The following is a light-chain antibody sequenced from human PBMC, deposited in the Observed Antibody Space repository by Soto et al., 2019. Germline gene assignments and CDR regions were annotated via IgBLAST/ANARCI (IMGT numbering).Light chain of an antibody. CDR2: DAS. Sequence: EVVLKQSPATLSLSPGERATLSCRASQSIDRYLAWYQQKPGQAPRLLIYDASSKATGTPDRFSGSGSGTDFTLTISRLEPEDFAVYYCQYYGSSHSNTFGQGTLLEIK. CDR1: QSIDRY. J-gene: IGKJ5*01. CDR3: QYYGSSHSNT. V-gene: IGKV3-20*01.